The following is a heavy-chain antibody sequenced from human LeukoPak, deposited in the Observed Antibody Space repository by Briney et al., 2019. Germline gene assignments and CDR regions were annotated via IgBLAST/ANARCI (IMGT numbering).Heavy chain of an antibody. CDR1: GGSISSGGYS. Sequence: SQTLSLTCAVSGGSISSGGYSWSWIRQPPGKGLEWIGYIYHSGSTYYNPSLKSRVTISVDTSRNHLSLRLSSVTAADTAVYYCARGGNYGDYDGYFDYWGRGTLVSVSS. V-gene: IGHV4-30-2*01. D-gene: IGHD4-17*01. J-gene: IGHJ4*02. CDR3: ARGGNYGDYDGYFDY. CDR2: IYHSGST.